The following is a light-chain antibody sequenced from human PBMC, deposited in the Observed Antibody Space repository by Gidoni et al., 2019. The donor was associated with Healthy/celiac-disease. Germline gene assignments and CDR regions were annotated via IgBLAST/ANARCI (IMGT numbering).Light chain of an antibody. CDR1: SSTIGSNT. Sequence: QSVLTQPPSASGTPGQGVTISCSGSSSTIGSNTVNWYQQLPGTAPKLPIYSNNQRPSGVPDRFSGSKSGTSASLAISGLQSEDEADYYCAAWDDSLNGYVFGTGTKVTVL. CDR2: SNN. CDR3: AAWDDSLNGYV. V-gene: IGLV1-44*01. J-gene: IGLJ1*01.